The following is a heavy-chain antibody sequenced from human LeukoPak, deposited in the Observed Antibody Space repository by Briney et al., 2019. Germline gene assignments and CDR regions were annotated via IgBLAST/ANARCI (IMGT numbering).Heavy chain of an antibody. CDR2: IRYDGSQK. D-gene: IGHD2-8*01. V-gene: IGHV3-30*02. Sequence: HPGGSLRLSCAASEFPFNTYGMHWVRQAPGKGLEWVAFIRYDGSQKYSADSVKGRFTISRDNFKNTLYLQMNSLRAEDTAVYHCTSSRGGWGVGDPFDYWGQGTLVTVSS. CDR1: EFPFNTYG. CDR3: TSSRGGWGVGDPFDY. J-gene: IGHJ4*02.